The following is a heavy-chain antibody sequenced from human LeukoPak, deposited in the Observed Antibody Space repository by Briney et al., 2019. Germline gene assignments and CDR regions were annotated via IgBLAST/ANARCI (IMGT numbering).Heavy chain of an antibody. CDR2: ITADSRRL. D-gene: IGHD3-9*01. Sequence: GGSLRLSCAASGFTFSTYAMNWVRQAPGKGLEWVSGITADSRRLYYAESVESRTTISRDNSKDTLFLHMNLVRAEDTAVYYCARAPNSYYDVLTAYIDVWGQGILVTVAS. CDR3: ARAPNSYYDVLTAYIDV. CDR1: GFTFSTYA. J-gene: IGHJ4*02. V-gene: IGHV3-23*01.